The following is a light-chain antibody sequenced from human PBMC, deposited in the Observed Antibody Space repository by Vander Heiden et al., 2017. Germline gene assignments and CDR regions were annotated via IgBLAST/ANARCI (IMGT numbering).Light chain of an antibody. Sequence: EIVMTQSPATLSVSPGERAALSCRASQSVNSNLAWYQQKPGQAPRLLIYGASTRATGIPARVSGSGSGTEFTLTISSLQSEDFAVYYCQQYKDWPPWTFGQGTKVEFK. J-gene: IGKJ1*01. CDR1: QSVNSN. V-gene: IGKV3-15*01. CDR3: QQYKDWPPWT. CDR2: GAS.